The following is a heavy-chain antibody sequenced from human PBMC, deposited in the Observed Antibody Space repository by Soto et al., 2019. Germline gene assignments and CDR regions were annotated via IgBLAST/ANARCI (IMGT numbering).Heavy chain of an antibody. J-gene: IGHJ4*02. D-gene: IGHD5-12*01. V-gene: IGHV3-23*01. CDR2: ISGSGGST. CDR1: GFTFSSYA. Sequence: EVQLLESGGGSVQPGGSLRLSCAASGFTFSSYAMSWVRQAPGKGLEWVSAISGSGGSTYYADSVKGRFTISRDNSKNTLYRQMNSLRAEDTAVYYCAKDRDGYKTFDYWGQGTLVTVSS. CDR3: AKDRDGYKTFDY.